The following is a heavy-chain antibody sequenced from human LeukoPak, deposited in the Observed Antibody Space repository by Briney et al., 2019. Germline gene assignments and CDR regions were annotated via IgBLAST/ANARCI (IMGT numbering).Heavy chain of an antibody. J-gene: IGHJ6*02. CDR1: GGTFSSYA. V-gene: IGHV1-46*01. D-gene: IGHD2-15*01. CDR3: ARVGTQSRYCSGGSCNRALYGMDV. CDR2: INPSGGST. Sequence: ASVKVSCKASGGTFSSYAISWVRQAPGQGLEWMGIINPSGGSTSYAQKFQGRVTMTRDTSTSTVYMELSSLRSEDTAVYYCARVGTQSRYCSGGSCNRALYGMDVWGQGTTVTVSS.